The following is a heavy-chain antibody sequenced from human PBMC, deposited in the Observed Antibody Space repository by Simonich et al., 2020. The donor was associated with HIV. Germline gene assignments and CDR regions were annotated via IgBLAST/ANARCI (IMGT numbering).Heavy chain of an antibody. CDR1: GGSFSGYY. CDR3: ARGIPRNYYYFYYMDV. V-gene: IGHV4-34*01. D-gene: IGHD1-1*01. J-gene: IGHJ6*03. CDR2: INHSGST. Sequence: QVQLQQWGAGLLKPSETLSLTCAVYGGSFSGYYWSWIRQPPGKGLEWIGEINHSGSTNDNPSLKRRGTISVDTSKNQFSLKLSSVTAADTAVYSCARGIPRNYYYFYYMDVWGKGTTVIVSS.